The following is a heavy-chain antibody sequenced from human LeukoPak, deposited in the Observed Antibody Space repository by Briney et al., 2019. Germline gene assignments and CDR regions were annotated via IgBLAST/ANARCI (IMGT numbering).Heavy chain of an antibody. CDR1: GGSISSYY. J-gene: IGHJ4*02. V-gene: IGHV4-59*01. CDR3: ARHGGYIQL. Sequence: SETLSLTCTVSGGSISSYYWSWIRQPPGKGLEWIGYIYFSGSTSYNPSLKSRVSISVDTSKNQFSLKLTSVTAADTAVYYCARHGGYIQLWGQGTLVTVSS. D-gene: IGHD3-16*01. CDR2: IYFSGST.